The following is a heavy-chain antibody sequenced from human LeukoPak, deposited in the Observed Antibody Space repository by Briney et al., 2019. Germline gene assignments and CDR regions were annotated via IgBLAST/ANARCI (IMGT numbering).Heavy chain of an antibody. Sequence: GGSLRLSCAASGFTFSSYGMHWVRQAPGKGLEWVAVIWYDGSNKYYADSVKGRFTISRDNSKNTLYLQMNSLRAEDTAVYYCARASRITMIVVVTDSFDYWGQGTLVTVSS. CDR2: IWYDGSNK. CDR1: GFTFSSYG. J-gene: IGHJ4*02. CDR3: ARASRITMIVVVTDSFDY. V-gene: IGHV3-33*01. D-gene: IGHD3-22*01.